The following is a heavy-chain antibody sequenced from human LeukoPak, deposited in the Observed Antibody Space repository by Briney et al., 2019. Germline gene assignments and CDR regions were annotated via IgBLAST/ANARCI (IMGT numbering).Heavy chain of an antibody. V-gene: IGHV1-69*13. CDR2: IIPLFGTA. J-gene: IGHJ5*02. D-gene: IGHD3-10*01. CDR3: ARDLTMVRGARYRPYNWFAL. Sequence: GASVKVSCKASRGTFTSYAISWVRQAPGQGLEWMGGIIPLFGTASYAQNFQGRVTISADESTSTAYMELSSLRSEDTAVYYCARDLTMVRGARYRPYNWFALWGQGTLVTVSS. CDR1: RGTFTSYA.